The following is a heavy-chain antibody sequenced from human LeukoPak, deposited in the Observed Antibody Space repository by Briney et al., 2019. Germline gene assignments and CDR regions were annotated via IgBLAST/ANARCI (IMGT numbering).Heavy chain of an antibody. J-gene: IGHJ3*02. CDR2: IFTSTST. V-gene: IGHV4-61*02. D-gene: IGHD5-24*01. Sequence: PSQTLSLTCTVSGASISSDSCYWTWVRQPAGRGLEWIGRIFTSTSTNYNPSLKSRVTISVDTSKNQFSLKLSSVTAADTAVYYCARLGAMATIENDAFDIWGQGTMVTVSS. CDR1: GASISSDSCY. CDR3: ARLGAMATIENDAFDI.